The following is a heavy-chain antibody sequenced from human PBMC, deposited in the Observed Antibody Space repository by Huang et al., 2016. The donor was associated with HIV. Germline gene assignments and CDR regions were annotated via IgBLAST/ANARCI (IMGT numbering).Heavy chain of an antibody. V-gene: IGHV1-69*01. CDR3: ARVESRRYYDSSGYDY. J-gene: IGHJ4*02. CDR1: GGTFSSYA. D-gene: IGHD3-22*01. Sequence: QVQLVQSGAEVKKPGSSVKVSCKASGGTFSSYAISWVRQAPGQGREWMGGIIPIFGTDNYAQKFQGRVTITADESTSTAYMELSSLRSEDTAVYYCARVESRRYYDSSGYDYWGQGTLVTVSS. CDR2: IIPIFGTD.